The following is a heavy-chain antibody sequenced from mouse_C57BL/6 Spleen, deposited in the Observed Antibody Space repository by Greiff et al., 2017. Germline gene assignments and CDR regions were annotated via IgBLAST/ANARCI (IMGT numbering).Heavy chain of an antibody. CDR3: TRSLDAFTGFAY. Sequence: QVHVKQSGAELVRPGASVTLSCKASGYTFTDYEMHWVKQTPVHGLEWIGAIDPETGGTAYNQKFKGKAILTADKSSSTAYMELRSLTSEDSAVYYCTRSLDAFTGFAYWGQGTLVTVSA. CDR2: IDPETGGT. CDR1: GYTFTDYE. V-gene: IGHV1-15*01. D-gene: IGHD2-10*02. J-gene: IGHJ3*01.